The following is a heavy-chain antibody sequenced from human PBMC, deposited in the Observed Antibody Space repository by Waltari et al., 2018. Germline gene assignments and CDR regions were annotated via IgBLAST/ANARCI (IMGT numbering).Heavy chain of an antibody. CDR1: GGSISSYY. V-gene: IGHV4-59*01. CDR3: ARAFPGRTSSGSYYMDRFDY. CDR2: IYYSGST. Sequence: QVQLQESGPGLVKPSETLSLTCTVSGGSISSYYWSWIRQPPGKGLEWIGYIYYSGSTNYNPPLKSRVSISVDTSKNQFSLKLSSVTAADTAVYYCARAFPGRTSSGSYYMDRFDYWGQGTLVTVSS. J-gene: IGHJ4*02. D-gene: IGHD1-26*01.